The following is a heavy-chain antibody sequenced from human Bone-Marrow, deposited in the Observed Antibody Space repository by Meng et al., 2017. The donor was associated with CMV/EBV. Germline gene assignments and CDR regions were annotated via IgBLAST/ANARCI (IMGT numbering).Heavy chain of an antibody. CDR3: ARGRWKLRFWFDP. CDR2: MNPNSGNT. Sequence: SVKVSCKASGGSFSSYAISWVRQAPGQGLEWMGWMNPNSGNTGYAQKFQGRVTMTRNTSISTAYMELSSLRSEDTAVYYCARGRWKLRFWFDPWGQGTLVTVSS. CDR1: GGSFSSYA. D-gene: IGHD4-23*01. J-gene: IGHJ5*02. V-gene: IGHV1-8*02.